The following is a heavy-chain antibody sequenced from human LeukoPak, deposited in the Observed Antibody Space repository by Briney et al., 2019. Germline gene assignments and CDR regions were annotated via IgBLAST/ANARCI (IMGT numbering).Heavy chain of an antibody. CDR2: IYYSGNT. D-gene: IGHD3-22*01. CDR3: ARVRDRPLNNWFDP. V-gene: IGHV4-59*01. CDR1: GGSMSSYY. J-gene: IGHJ5*02. Sequence: SETLSLTCTVSGGSMSSYYWSWIRQPPGKRLEWIGYIYYSGNTNSNPSLKSRVTISVDTSKNQFSLNLSSVTAADTAVYYCARVRDRPLNNWFDPWGQGTLVTVSS.